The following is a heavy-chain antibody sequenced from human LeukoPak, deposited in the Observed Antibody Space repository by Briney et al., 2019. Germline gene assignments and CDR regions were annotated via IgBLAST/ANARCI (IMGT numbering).Heavy chain of an antibody. V-gene: IGHV3-48*02. CDR1: GFTFSSYS. J-gene: IGHJ4*02. CDR2: ITASGTAM. Sequence: PGGSPRLSCVASGFTFSSYSMNWVRQAPGKGLEWVSHITASGTAMFYADSVKGRFTISRDNAKNSLYLQMNSLRDEDTAVYYCASSGSYRFDYWGQGTLVTVSS. CDR3: ASSGSYRFDY. D-gene: IGHD1-26*01.